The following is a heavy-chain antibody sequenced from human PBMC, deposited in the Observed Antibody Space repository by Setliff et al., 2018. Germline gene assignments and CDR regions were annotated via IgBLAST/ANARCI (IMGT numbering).Heavy chain of an antibody. CDR1: GYTLSHYY. J-gene: IGHJ6*03. V-gene: IGHV1-46*01. Sequence: ASVKVSCKASGYTLSHYYMHWVRQAPGQGLEWMGLINPSGENTNYAQKFQGRVNMTRDTSTSTVYMELRSLKSEDTATYFCARGLIAYASWYPNKHTYYYYMDVWGKGATVTVSS. CDR3: ARGLIAYASWYPNKHTYYYYMDV. CDR2: INPSGENT. D-gene: IGHD6-13*01.